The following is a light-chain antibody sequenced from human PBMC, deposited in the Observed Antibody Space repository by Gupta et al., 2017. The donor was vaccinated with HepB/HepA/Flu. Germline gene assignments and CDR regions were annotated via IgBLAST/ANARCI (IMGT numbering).Light chain of an antibody. CDR1: QSVSSY. J-gene: IGKJ5*01. CDR3: QQRRNWPIT. CDR2: DAA. Sequence: EIVLTQSPATLSLSPGERATLSCRASQSVSSYLAWYQQKPGQAPRLLIYDAANRATGIPARFSGSGSGTDFTLTISSLEAEDFAAYYCQQRRNWPITFGQGTRLEIK. V-gene: IGKV3-11*01.